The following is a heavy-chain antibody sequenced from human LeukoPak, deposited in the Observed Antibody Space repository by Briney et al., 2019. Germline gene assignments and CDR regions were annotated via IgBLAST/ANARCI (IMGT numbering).Heavy chain of an antibody. D-gene: IGHD2-2*01. CDR2: IIPIFGTA. CDR3: AREQNGQRYCSSTSCPFDP. J-gene: IGHJ5*02. Sequence: SVKVSCKASGGTFSSYAISWVRQAPGQGLEWMGGIIPIFGTANYAQKFQGRVTITTDESTSTAYMELSSLRSEDTAVYYCAREQNGQRYCSSTSCPFDPWGQGTLVTVSS. V-gene: IGHV1-69*05. CDR1: GGTFSSYA.